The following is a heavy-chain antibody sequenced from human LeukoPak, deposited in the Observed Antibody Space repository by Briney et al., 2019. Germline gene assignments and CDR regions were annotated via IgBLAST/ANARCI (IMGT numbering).Heavy chain of an antibody. CDR1: GFTFSDYY. CDR3: ARVGWSGDIIQYYFDY. Sequence: GGSLRLSCAASGFTFSDYYIGWVRQAPGKGLEWVSYISSSSSYTNYADSVKGRFTISRDNAKNSLYLQMNSLRAEDTAVYYCARVGWSGDIIQYYFDYWGQGTLVTVSS. V-gene: IGHV3-11*06. CDR2: ISSSSSYT. D-gene: IGHD2-15*01. J-gene: IGHJ4*02.